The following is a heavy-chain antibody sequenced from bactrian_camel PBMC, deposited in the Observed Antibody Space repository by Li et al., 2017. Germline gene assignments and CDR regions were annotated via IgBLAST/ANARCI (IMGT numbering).Heavy chain of an antibody. D-gene: IGHD3*01. CDR1: GDHRM. J-gene: IGHJ6*01. CDR3: AASRWVTWARELLASDFHF. CDR2: LGDDGST. V-gene: IGHV3S53*01. Sequence: HVQLVESGGGSAQTGGSLRLSCVVSGDHRMVAWFRTAPGTTREGVTGLGDDGSTSYAEFAEGRFTISKDSKNTFYLQMNQLKPEDSAMCYCAASRWVTWARELLASDFHFWGQGTQVTVS.